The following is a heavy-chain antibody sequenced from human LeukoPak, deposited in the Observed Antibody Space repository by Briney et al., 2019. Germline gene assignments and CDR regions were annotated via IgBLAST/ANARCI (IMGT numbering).Heavy chain of an antibody. Sequence: SETLSLTCTVSGGSISSYYWSWIRQPPGKGLEWIGYIYYNGNTNYNPSLKSRVSISVDTSKNHFSLNLSSVTAADTAVYYCARDNNWFDPWGQGTLSPSPQ. CDR1: GGSISSYY. J-gene: IGHJ5*02. CDR3: ARDNNWFDP. V-gene: IGHV4-59*01. CDR2: IYYNGNT.